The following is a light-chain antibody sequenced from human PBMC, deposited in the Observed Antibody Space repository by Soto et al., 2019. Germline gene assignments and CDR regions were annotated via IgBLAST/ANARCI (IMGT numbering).Light chain of an antibody. V-gene: IGKV3-20*01. CDR2: GAS. CDR3: QQYGSSPGT. Sequence: EIVLTQSPGTLSLSPGERATLSCSASQSVSSSYLAWYQQKPGQAPRLLIYGASSRATGIQDRFSGSGSGTDFTLTISRLEPEDFAVYYCQQYGSSPGTFGQGTKVEIK. J-gene: IGKJ1*01. CDR1: QSVSSSY.